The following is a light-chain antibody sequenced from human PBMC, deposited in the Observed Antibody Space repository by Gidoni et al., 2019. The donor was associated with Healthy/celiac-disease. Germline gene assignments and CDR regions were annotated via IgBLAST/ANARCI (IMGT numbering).Light chain of an antibody. V-gene: IGKV1-5*03. CDR1: QSISSW. CDR3: QQYNSYSPGCS. CDR2: KAS. Sequence: DIQMTQSPSTLSASVGDRVTITCRASQSISSWLAWYQQKPGKAPKLLIYKASSLESGVPSRFSGSGSGTELTLTISSLQPDDFATYYCQQYNSYSPGCSFGQGTKLEIK. J-gene: IGKJ2*04.